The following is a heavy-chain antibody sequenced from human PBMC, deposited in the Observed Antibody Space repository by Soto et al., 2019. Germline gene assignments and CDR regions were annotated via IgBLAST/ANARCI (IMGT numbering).Heavy chain of an antibody. J-gene: IGHJ6*02. CDR2: IWHDGGNK. V-gene: IGHV3-33*06. CDR3: ANLWGDGYNLGQDYNGMDV. CDR1: GFTFSSYG. D-gene: IGHD5-12*01. Sequence: QVQLVESGGGVVQPGRSLRLSCAASGFTFSSYGMHWVRQAPGKGLEWVAFIWHDGGNKFYAESVKGRFTISRDNSKNTLYLEMNSLRAEDTAVYYCANLWGDGYNLGQDYNGMDVWGQGTTVIVSS.